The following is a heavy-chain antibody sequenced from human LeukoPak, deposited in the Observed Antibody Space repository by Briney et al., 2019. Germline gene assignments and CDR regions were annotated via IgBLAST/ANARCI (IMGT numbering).Heavy chain of an antibody. Sequence: GASVKVACKASGYTFTSYDINWVRQATGQGLEWMGWMNPNSGNTGYAQKFQGRVTMTRNTSISTAYMELSSLRSEDTAVYYCARGLGKAFAPDYWGQGTLVTVSS. D-gene: IGHD4-23*01. J-gene: IGHJ4*02. CDR3: ARGLGKAFAPDY. CDR2: MNPNSGNT. CDR1: GYTFTSYD. V-gene: IGHV1-8*01.